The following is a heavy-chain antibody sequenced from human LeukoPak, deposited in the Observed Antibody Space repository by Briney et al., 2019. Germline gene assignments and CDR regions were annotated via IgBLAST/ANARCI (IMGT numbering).Heavy chain of an antibody. V-gene: IGHV3-53*01. Sequence: PGGPLRLSCAASGFTVSGNYMSWVRQAPGKGLEWVSVIYSGGSTYYADSVKGRFTISRDNSKNTLYLQMNSLRAEDTAVYYCARDHTDYYDSSGYLGYWGQGTLVTVSS. CDR1: GFTVSGNY. J-gene: IGHJ4*02. CDR2: IYSGGST. D-gene: IGHD3-22*01. CDR3: ARDHTDYYDSSGYLGY.